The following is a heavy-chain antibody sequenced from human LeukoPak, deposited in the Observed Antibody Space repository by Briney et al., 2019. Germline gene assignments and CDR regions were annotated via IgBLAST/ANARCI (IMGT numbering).Heavy chain of an antibody. Sequence: SETLSLTCTVSGGSISSYYWSWIRQPPGKGQEWIGDIYYSGNTNYNPSLKSRVTISVDTSQNQFSLKLSSVTAADTAVYYCASRKLGNDYWGQGTLVTVSS. V-gene: IGHV4-59*01. J-gene: IGHJ4*02. CDR3: ASRKLGNDY. CDR1: GGSISSYY. D-gene: IGHD7-27*01. CDR2: IYYSGNT.